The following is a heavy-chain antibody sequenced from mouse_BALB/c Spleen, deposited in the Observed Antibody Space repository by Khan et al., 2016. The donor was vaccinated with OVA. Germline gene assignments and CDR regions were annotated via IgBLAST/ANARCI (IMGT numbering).Heavy chain of an antibody. CDR2: ISSSGST. D-gene: IGHD2-3*01. CDR3: ARDGSRYNYAMDY. V-gene: IGHV3-2*02. CDR1: GYSITSDYA. J-gene: IGHJ4*01. Sequence: EVQLQESGPGLVKPSQSLSLTCTVTGYSITSDYAWNWIRQFPGNKLEWMGYISSSGSTNNNPALKSRISITRDTSKNQFFLQLNSVTTKDTATYYCARDGSRYNYAMDYWGQGTSVTVSS.